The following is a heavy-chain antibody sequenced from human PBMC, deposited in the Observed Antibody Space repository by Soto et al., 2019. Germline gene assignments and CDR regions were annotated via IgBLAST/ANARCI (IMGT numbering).Heavy chain of an antibody. D-gene: IGHD3-3*01. CDR2: INHSGST. Sequence: SETLSLTCAVYGGSFSGYYWSWIRQPPGKGLEWIGEINHSGSTNYNPSLKSRVTISVDTSKNQFSLKLSSVTAADTAVYYCARTKGDFCSGYYFDYWGQGTLVTVSS. CDR3: ARTKGDFCSGYYFDY. CDR1: GGSFSGYY. V-gene: IGHV4-34*01. J-gene: IGHJ4*02.